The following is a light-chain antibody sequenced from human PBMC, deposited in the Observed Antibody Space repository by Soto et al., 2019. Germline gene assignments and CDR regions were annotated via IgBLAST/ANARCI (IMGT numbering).Light chain of an antibody. V-gene: IGKV1-27*01. CDR1: QGISNY. J-gene: IGKJ4*01. CDR2: AAS. Sequence: DIQMTQSPSSLSASVGDRVTITCRASQGISNYLAWYPQKPGKVPKLLIYAASTLQSGVPSRFSGSGSGTDFTLTIRSLAPAHVAHFXXXXYNSAPLTFGGGTKVDIK. CDR3: XXYNSAPLT.